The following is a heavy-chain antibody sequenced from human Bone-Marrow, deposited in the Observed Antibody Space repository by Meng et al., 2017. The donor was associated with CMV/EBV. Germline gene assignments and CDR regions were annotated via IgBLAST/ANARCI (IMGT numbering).Heavy chain of an antibody. D-gene: IGHD2-2*01. CDR1: GGSVSSGSYY. V-gene: IGHV4-61*01. CDR3: ARSRSTVYYYYGMDV. Sequence: SETLSLTCTVSGGSVSSGSYYWSWIRQPPGKGLEWIGYIYYSGSTNYNPSLKSRVTISVDTSKNQFSLKLSSVTAADTAVYYCARSRSTVYYYYGMDVWGQATTVTVSS. J-gene: IGHJ6*02. CDR2: IYYSGST.